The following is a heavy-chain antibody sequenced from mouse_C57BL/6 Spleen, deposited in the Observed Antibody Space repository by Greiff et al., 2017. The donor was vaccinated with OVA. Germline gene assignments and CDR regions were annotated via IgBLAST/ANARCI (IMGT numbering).Heavy chain of an antibody. CDR1: GYAFSSYW. J-gene: IGHJ1*03. D-gene: IGHD2-1*01. V-gene: IGHV1-80*01. CDR2: IYPGDGDT. Sequence: VKLVESGAELVKPGASVKISCKASGYAFSSYWMNWVKQRPGKGLEWIGQIYPGDGDTNYNGKFKGKATLTADKSSSTAYMQLSSLTSEDSAVYFCARSQGLLSNWYFDVWGTGTTVTVSS. CDR3: ARSQGLLSNWYFDV.